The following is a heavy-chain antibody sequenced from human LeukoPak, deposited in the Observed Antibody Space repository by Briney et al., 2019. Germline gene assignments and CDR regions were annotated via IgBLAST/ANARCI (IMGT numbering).Heavy chain of an antibody. J-gene: IGHJ3*02. CDR1: GFTFSSYS. CDR3: ARGSYGSGSYPSLDAFDI. Sequence: GGSLSLSCAASGFTFSSYSMNWVRQAPGKGLEWVSSISSSSSYIYYADSVKGRFTISRDNAKNSLYLQMNSLRAEDTAVYYCARGSYGSGSYPSLDAFDIWGQGTMVTVSS. V-gene: IGHV3-21*01. D-gene: IGHD3-10*01. CDR2: ISSSSSYI.